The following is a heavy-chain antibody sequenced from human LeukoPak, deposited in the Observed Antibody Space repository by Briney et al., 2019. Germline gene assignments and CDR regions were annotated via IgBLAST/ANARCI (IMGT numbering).Heavy chain of an antibody. CDR3: ARDSRQQLSFDY. D-gene: IGHD6-13*01. Sequence: PGGSLRLSCAASGFTFSNYAMHWVRQAPGKGLEWVAVISYDGSNKYYADSVKGRFTISRDNSKNTLYLQMNSLRAEDTAVYYCARDSRQQLSFDYWGQGTLVTVSS. CDR1: GFTFSNYA. V-gene: IGHV3-30*04. J-gene: IGHJ4*02. CDR2: ISYDGSNK.